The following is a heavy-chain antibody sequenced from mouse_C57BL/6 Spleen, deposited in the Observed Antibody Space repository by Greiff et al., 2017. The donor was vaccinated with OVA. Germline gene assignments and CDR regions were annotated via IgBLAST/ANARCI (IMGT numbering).Heavy chain of an antibody. D-gene: IGHD2-2*01. J-gene: IGHJ4*01. V-gene: IGHV3-6*01. Sequence: EVQLQESGPGLVKPSQSLSLTCSVTGYSITSGYYWNWIRQFPGNKLEWMGYISYDGSNNYNPSLKNRISITRDTSKNQFFLKLNSVTTEDTATYYCARDPGYGYEDYAMDYWGQGTSVTVSS. CDR1: GYSITSGYY. CDR2: ISYDGSN. CDR3: ARDPGYGYEDYAMDY.